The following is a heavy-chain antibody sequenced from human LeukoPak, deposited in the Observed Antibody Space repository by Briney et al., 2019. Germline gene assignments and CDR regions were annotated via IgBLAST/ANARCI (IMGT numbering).Heavy chain of an antibody. CDR1: GDSISSSSYY. CDR2: ITHHGRI. V-gene: IGHV4-39*07. J-gene: IGHJ4*02. Sequence: PSETLSLTCTVSGDSISSSSYYWGWIRQPPGKGLEWVGEITHHGRIHHNPSLKSRVTISIDKSNNQFSPKLTSVTAADTAVYYCAPIYGDYSDFDSWGQGTLVTVSS. D-gene: IGHD4-17*01. CDR3: APIYGDYSDFDS.